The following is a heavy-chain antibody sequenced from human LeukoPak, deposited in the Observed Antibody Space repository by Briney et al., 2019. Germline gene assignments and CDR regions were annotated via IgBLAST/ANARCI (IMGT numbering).Heavy chain of an antibody. J-gene: IGHJ1*01. CDR3: ARNEGYCSGGSCPKEYFQH. CDR1: GGPFSGYY. V-gene: IGHV4-59*01. D-gene: IGHD2-15*01. CDR2: IYYSGST. Sequence: SEALSLTCAVYGGPFSGYYWSRIRQPPGKGLEWIGYIYYSGSTNYNPSLKSRVTISVDTSKNQFSLKLSSVTAADTAVYYCARNEGYCSGGSCPKEYFQHWGQGTLVTVSS.